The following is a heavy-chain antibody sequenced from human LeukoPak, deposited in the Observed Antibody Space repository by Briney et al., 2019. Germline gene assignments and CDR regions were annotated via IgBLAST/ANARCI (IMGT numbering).Heavy chain of an antibody. CDR3: ARGYSNNSPYYYYGMDV. D-gene: IGHD4-11*01. V-gene: IGHV1-69*04. Sequence: GSSVKVSCKASGGTFSSYAISWVRQAPGQGLEWMGRIIPILGIANYAQKFQGRVTITADKSTSTAYMELSSLRSEDTAVYYCARGYSNNSPYYYYGMDVWGQGTTVTVSS. J-gene: IGHJ6*02. CDR1: GGTFSSYA. CDR2: IIPILGIA.